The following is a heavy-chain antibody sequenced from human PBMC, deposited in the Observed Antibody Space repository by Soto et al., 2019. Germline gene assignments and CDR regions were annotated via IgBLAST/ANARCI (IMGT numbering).Heavy chain of an antibody. V-gene: IGHV3-23*01. D-gene: IGHD3-3*01. CDR1: GFTFSSYA. J-gene: IGHJ4*02. CDR2: ISGSGGST. CDR3: AKARAQYYDFWSGYPVDY. Sequence: PGGSLRLSCAASGFTFSSYAMSWVRQPPGKGLEWVSAISGSGGSTYYADSVKGRFTISRDNSKNTLYLQMNSLRAEDTAVYYCAKARAQYYDFWSGYPVDYWGQGT.